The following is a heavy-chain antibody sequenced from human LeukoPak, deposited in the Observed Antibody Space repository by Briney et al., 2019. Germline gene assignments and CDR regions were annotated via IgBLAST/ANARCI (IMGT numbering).Heavy chain of an antibody. V-gene: IGHV3-48*04. CDR1: GFTFSSYS. CDR2: ISSSGSTI. J-gene: IGHJ4*02. D-gene: IGHD5-18*01. CDR3: AKDSGWIQFID. Sequence: GGSLRLSCAASGFTFSSYSMNWVRQAPGKGLEWVSYISSSGSTIYYADSVKGRFTISRDNAKNSLYLQMNSLRAEDTGVYYCAKDSGWIQFIDWGQGTLVTVSS.